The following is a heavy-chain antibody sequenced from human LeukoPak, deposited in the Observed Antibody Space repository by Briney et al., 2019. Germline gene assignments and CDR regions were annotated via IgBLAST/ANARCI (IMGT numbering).Heavy chain of an antibody. CDR1: GYTFTSYG. Sequence: GASVKVSCKASGYTFTSYGISWVRQAPGQGLEGMGWISAYNGNTNYAQKRQGRVTMTTDTSTSTAYMELRSLISDDTAVYYCARVRATLGQQGALDYWGQGTLVTVSS. V-gene: IGHV1-18*01. J-gene: IGHJ4*02. CDR2: ISAYNGNT. D-gene: IGHD5-24*01. CDR3: ARVRATLGQQGALDY.